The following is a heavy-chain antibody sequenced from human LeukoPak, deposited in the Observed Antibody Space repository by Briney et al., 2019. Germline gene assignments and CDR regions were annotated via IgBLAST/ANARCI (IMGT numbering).Heavy chain of an antibody. J-gene: IGHJ4*02. CDR1: GYTFTSLD. CDR2: MSPNSGKT. Sequence: EASVKVSCKASGYTFTSLDVNWMRQAPGQGLKWMGWMSPNSGKTGYAQNFQGRVTMTRDASISTAYMELSSLTSEDTAVYYCARGVAAGVDFWGQGTLITVSS. V-gene: IGHV1-8*02. D-gene: IGHD6-13*01. CDR3: ARGVAAGVDF.